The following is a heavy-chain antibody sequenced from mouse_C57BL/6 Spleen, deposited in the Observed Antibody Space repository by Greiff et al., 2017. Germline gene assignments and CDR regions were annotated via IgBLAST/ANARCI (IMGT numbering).Heavy chain of an antibody. CDR3: ARSGDYDLLYDD. V-gene: IGHV1-64*01. CDR1: GYTFTSYW. CDR2: IHPNSGST. Sequence: QVQLQQPGAELVKPGASVKLSCKASGYTFTSYWMHWVKQRPGQGLEWIGMIHPNSGSTNYNEKFKSKATLTVDKSSSTAYMQLSSLTSADSAVYYCARSGDYDLLYDDWGKGTTLTVAS. D-gene: IGHD2-4*01. J-gene: IGHJ2*01.